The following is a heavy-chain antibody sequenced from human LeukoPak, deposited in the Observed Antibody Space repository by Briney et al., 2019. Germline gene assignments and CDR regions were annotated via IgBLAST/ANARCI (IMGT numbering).Heavy chain of an antibody. CDR1: GFTFSSYE. Sequence: GGSLRLSCAASGFTFSSYEMNWVRQALGKGLEWVSYISSSGSTIYYADSVKGRFTISRDNAKNSLYLQMNSLRAEDTAVYYCAPIGDLFDYWGQGTLVTVSS. V-gene: IGHV3-48*03. J-gene: IGHJ4*02. D-gene: IGHD3-16*01. CDR2: ISSSGSTI. CDR3: APIGDLFDY.